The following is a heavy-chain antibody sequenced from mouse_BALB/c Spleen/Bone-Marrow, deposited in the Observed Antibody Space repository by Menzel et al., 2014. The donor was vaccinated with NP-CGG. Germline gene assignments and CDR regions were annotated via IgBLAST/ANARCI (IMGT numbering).Heavy chain of an antibody. CDR1: GFSFXNYG. Sequence: VKLVESGPGLVQPSQSLSIPCTVSGFSFXNYGVHWVRQSPGKGLEWLGVIWSGGSTDYNAAFISRLSISKDNSKSQVFFKMNSLQVNDTAIYYCARNPVGRNYFDYWGQGTTLTVSS. J-gene: IGHJ2*01. V-gene: IGHV2-2*02. D-gene: IGHD4-1*01. CDR2: IWSGGST. CDR3: ARNPVGRNYFDY.